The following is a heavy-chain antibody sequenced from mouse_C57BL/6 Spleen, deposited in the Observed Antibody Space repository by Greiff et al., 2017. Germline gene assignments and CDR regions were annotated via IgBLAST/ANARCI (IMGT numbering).Heavy chain of an antibody. Sequence: VQLQQSGPELVKPGASVKISCKASGYAFSSSWMNWVKQRPGKGLEWIGRIYPGDGDTNYNGKFKGKATLTADKSSSTAYMQLSSLTAEDSAVYFCARWGYDYAYAMDYWGQGTSVTVSS. D-gene: IGHD2-4*01. CDR1: GYAFSSSW. CDR2: IYPGDGDT. CDR3: ARWGYDYAYAMDY. J-gene: IGHJ4*01. V-gene: IGHV1-82*01.